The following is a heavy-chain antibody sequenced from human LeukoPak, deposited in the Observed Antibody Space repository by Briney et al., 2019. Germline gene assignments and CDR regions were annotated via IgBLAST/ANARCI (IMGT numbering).Heavy chain of an antibody. J-gene: IGHJ4*02. CDR2: IRYDGSNK. V-gene: IGHV3-30*02. CDR3: ARGSGSYLAGNYFDY. D-gene: IGHD1-26*01. CDR1: GFTFSSYG. Sequence: PGGSLRLSCAASGFTFSSYGMHWVRQAPGKGLEWVAFIRYDGSNKYYADSVKGRFTISRDNSKNTLSLQMNSLRVEDTAVYYCARGSGSYLAGNYFDYWGQGTLVTVSS.